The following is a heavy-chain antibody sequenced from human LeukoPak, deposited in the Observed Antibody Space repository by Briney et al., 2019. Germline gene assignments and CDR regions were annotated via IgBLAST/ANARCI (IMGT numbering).Heavy chain of an antibody. CDR1: GFTLSSYA. V-gene: IGHV3-23*01. CDR3: AKVGSS. Sequence: GVSLRLSCAASGFTLSSYAMIGVRQARGKGVEGVSSISGSGGSTYYADSVKGRFTISRDNSKNMLYLQMNSLRAEETVVYYCAKVGSSWGQGTLVTVSS. J-gene: IGHJ4*02. D-gene: IGHD6-13*01. CDR2: ISGSGGST.